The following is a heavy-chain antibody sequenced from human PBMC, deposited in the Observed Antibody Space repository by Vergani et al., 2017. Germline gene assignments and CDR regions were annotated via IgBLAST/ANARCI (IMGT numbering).Heavy chain of an antibody. CDR2: IDWDDDK. Sequence: QVTLRESGPALVKPTQTLTLTCTFSGFSLSTSGMCVSWVRQPPGKALEWLALIDWDDDKYYSTSLKTRLTISKDTSKNQVVLTMTNMDPVDTATYYCARNSTRGARIAAAGHDAFDIWGQGTMVTVSS. V-gene: IGHV2-70*20. D-gene: IGHD6-13*01. J-gene: IGHJ3*02. CDR1: GFSLSTSGMC. CDR3: ARNSTRGARIAAAGHDAFDI.